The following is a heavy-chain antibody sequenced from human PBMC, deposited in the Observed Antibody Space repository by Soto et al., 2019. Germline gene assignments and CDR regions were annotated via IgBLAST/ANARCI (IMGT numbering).Heavy chain of an antibody. J-gene: IGHJ6*02. D-gene: IGHD6-13*01. Sequence: PGESLKISCTGSGYRLTSYRITCVRQMPGRGLEWMGRIDPSDSCTNYSPSFQGHVTISADKSISTAYLQWSSLKASDTAMYYCERGTAAAGDPYYYGRDVWGQGTTVTVSS. CDR1: GYRLTSYR. CDR2: IDPSDSCT. V-gene: IGHV5-10-1*01. CDR3: ERGTAAAGDPYYYGRDV.